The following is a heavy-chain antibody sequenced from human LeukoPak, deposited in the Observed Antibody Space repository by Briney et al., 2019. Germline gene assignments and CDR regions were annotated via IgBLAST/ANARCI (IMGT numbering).Heavy chain of an antibody. CDR3: ARALGIAVDY. CDR2: ISYDGSNK. V-gene: IGHV3-30*04. J-gene: IGHJ4*02. Sequence: GGTLRLSCAASGFTFSSYAMHWVRQAPGKGLEWVAVISYDGSNKYYADSVKGRFTISRDNSKNTLYLQMNSLRAEDTAVYYCARALGIAVDYWGQGTLATVSS. D-gene: IGHD6-13*01. CDR1: GFTFSSYA.